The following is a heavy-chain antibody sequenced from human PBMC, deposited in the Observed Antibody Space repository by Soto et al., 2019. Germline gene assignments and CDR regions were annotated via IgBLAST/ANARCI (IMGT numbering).Heavy chain of an antibody. J-gene: IGHJ3*02. CDR1: GFTFSDYY. CDR2: ISSSGSYT. Sequence: QVQLVESGGGLVKPGGSLRLSCAASGFTFSDYYMSWIRQAPGKGLEWVSYISSSGSYTNYGDSVKGRFTISIDNAKNSLYLQMNGLRAVDTAVYYCAAKVDAFDIWGQGTMVTVSS. V-gene: IGHV3-11*05. CDR3: AAKVDAFDI.